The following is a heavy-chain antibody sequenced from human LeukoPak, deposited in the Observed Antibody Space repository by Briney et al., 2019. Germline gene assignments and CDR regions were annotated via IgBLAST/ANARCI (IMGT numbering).Heavy chain of an antibody. CDR2: IYWDDDK. D-gene: IGHD6-13*01. J-gene: IGHJ1*01. CDR3: AHRSIAAAGTLVQH. CDR1: GFSLSTSGVG. V-gene: IGHV2-5*02. Sequence: SGPTLVKPTQTLTLTCTFSGFSLSTSGVGVGWIRQPPGKALEWLALIYWDDDKRYSPSLKSRLTITKDTSKNQVVLTMTNMDPVDTATYYCAHRSIAAAGTLVQHWGQGTLVTVSS.